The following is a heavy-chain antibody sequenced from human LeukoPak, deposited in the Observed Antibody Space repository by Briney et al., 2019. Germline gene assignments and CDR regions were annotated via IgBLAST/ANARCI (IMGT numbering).Heavy chain of an antibody. CDR2: IRYDGSNK. Sequence: GGSLRLSCVASGFTFSSYGMHWVRQAPGKGLEWVAFIRYDGSNKYYADSVKGRFTISRDNSKNTLYLQMNSLRAEDTAVYYCAKELKYYYDSSGSDAFDIWGQGTMVTVSS. CDR3: AKELKYYYDSSGSDAFDI. J-gene: IGHJ3*02. V-gene: IGHV3-30*02. D-gene: IGHD3-22*01. CDR1: GFTFSSYG.